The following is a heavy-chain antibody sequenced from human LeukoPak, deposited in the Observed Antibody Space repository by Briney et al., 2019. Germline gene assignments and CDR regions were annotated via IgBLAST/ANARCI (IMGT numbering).Heavy chain of an antibody. CDR2: IYPGDSDT. CDR1: GYTFTNYW. J-gene: IGHJ4*02. V-gene: IGHV5-51*01. Sequence: GESLKISCKASGYTFTNYWIAWVRQMPGKGLEWMGMIYPGDSDTRYSPSFQGHLTISADKSITTAYLQWSSLKASDTAIYYCARHIGLTTRYFDYWGQRTVVTVSS. CDR3: ARHIGLTTRYFDY. D-gene: IGHD4/OR15-4a*01.